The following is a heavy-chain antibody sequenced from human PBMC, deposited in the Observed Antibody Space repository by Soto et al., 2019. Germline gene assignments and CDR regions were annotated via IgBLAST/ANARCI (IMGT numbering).Heavy chain of an antibody. CDR1: GFTFSSYA. D-gene: IGHD3-22*01. Sequence: EVQLLESGGGLVQPGGSLRLSCAASGFTFSSYAMSWVRQAPGKGLEWVSAISGSGGSTYYADSVKGRFTISRDNSKNTLYLQMNILRAEDTAVYYCAKDREYYYDSSGYYYFDYWGQGTLVTVSS. CDR2: ISGSGGST. J-gene: IGHJ4*02. CDR3: AKDREYYYDSSGYYYFDY. V-gene: IGHV3-23*01.